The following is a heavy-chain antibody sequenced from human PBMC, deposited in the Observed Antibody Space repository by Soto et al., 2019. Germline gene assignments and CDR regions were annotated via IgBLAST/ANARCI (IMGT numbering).Heavy chain of an antibody. V-gene: IGHV1-2*02. J-gene: IGHJ6*02. CDR3: ARDLCPLGSGSPCPTFGMDL. CDR2: LKPDNGGT. D-gene: IGHD3-10*01. Sequence: GASVKVSCKASGYTFTGHYMHWVRQVSGRRLEFLGWLKPDNGGTYYAPKFQGRVTFTRDTSKTTAYMETSGLQSDDTAVYFCARDLCPLGSGSPCPTFGMDLWGQGTTVTVSS. CDR1: GYTFTGHY.